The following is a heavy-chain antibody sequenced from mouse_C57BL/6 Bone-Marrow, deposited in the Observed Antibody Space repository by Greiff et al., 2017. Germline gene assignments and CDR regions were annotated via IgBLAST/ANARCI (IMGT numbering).Heavy chain of an antibody. CDR2: IDPSDSYT. V-gene: IGHV1-59*01. D-gene: IGHD1-1*01. CDR1: GYTFTSYW. CDR3: ARTPTTVVGDYFDY. Sequence: VQLQQSGAELVRPGTSVKLSCTASGYTFTSYWMHWVKQRPGQGLEWIGVIDPSDSYTNYNQKFKGKATLTVDTSSSTAYMQLSSLTSEDSAVYYCARTPTTVVGDYFDYWGQGTTLTVSS. J-gene: IGHJ2*01.